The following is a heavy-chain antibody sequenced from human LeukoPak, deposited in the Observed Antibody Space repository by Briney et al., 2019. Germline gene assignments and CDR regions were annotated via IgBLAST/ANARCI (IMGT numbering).Heavy chain of an antibody. V-gene: IGHV1-2*02. D-gene: IGHD3-3*01. Sequence: ASVKVSCKASGYTFTGYYMHWVRQAPGQGLEWMGWINPNSGGTNYAQKFQGRVTMTRDTSISTAYMELSRLRSDDTAVYYCARDPGTAECDFWNYYMDVWGKGTTVTVSS. J-gene: IGHJ6*03. CDR2: INPNSGGT. CDR1: GYTFTGYY. CDR3: ARDPGTAECDFWNYYMDV.